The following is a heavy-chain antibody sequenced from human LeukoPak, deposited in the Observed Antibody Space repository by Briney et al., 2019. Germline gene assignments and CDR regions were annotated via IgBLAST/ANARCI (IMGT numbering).Heavy chain of an antibody. V-gene: IGHV4-59*01. CDR3: ARGLMMAVAGRGEFHY. J-gene: IGHJ4*02. CDR1: GDSISRYY. Sequence: PSETLSLTCTVSGDSISRYYWSWIRQHPGKGLEWIGYIHSNGRTNYNPSLKSRVTISVDTSKNQFSLKLSSVTAADTAVYYCARGLMMAVAGRGEFHYWGQGTLVTVSS. CDR2: IHSNGRT. D-gene: IGHD6-13*01.